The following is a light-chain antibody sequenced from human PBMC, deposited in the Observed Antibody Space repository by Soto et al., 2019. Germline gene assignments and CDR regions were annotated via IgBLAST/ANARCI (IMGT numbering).Light chain of an antibody. CDR1: SSDVGGYNY. CDR3: SSCTSSSVYV. J-gene: IGLJ1*01. Sequence: QSVLTQPASVSGSPGQSVTISCTGTSSDVGGYNYVSWYQQHPGKAPKLMIYEVSNRPSGVSNRFSGSKSGNTASLTISGLQAEDEDDYYCSSCTSSSVYVFGTGTKVTV. CDR2: EVS. V-gene: IGLV2-14*01.